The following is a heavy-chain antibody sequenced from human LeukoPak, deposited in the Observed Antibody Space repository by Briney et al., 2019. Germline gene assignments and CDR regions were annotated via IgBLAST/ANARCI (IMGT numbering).Heavy chain of an antibody. Sequence: GESLKIPWQGFGYRFTSYWIGWVRQMPGKGLEWMGIIYPGDSDTRYSPPFQGQVTISAAKSISTAYLQWSSLKGSDTAMYSCASRAVPAAMGGEANFDYWGQGTLVTVSS. CDR3: ASRAVPAAMGGEANFDY. D-gene: IGHD2-2*01. J-gene: IGHJ4*02. CDR2: IYPGDSDT. CDR1: GYRFTSYW. V-gene: IGHV5-51*01.